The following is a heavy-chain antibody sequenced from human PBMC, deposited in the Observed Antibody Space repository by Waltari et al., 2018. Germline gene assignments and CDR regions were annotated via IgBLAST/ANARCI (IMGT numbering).Heavy chain of an antibody. J-gene: IGHJ5*02. D-gene: IGHD2-15*01. CDR3: ATVGSPLTRLDP. CDR2: IYHSGST. Sequence: QVQLQESGPGLVKPSETLSLTCAVSGYSISSGYYWGWIRQPPGKGLEWIGSIYHSGSTYYNPSLKSRVTISVDTSKNQFSLKLSSVTAADTAVYYCATVGSPLTRLDPWGQGTLVTVSS. V-gene: IGHV4-38-2*01. CDR1: GYSISSGYY.